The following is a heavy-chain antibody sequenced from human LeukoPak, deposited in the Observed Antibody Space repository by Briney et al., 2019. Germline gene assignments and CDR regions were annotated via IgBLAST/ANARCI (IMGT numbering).Heavy chain of an antibody. CDR2: IYPGDSDT. V-gene: IGHV5-51*01. Sequence: GESLKISCKGSGYSFTSYWIGWVRQMPGKGLEWMGIIYPGDSDTRYSPSFQGQVTISADKSISTAYLQWSSLKASDTAMYYCARHSEVVRGFNYYYYYMDVWGKGTTVTVSS. CDR1: GYSFTSYW. J-gene: IGHJ6*03. CDR3: ARHSEVVRGFNYYYYYMDV. D-gene: IGHD2-2*01.